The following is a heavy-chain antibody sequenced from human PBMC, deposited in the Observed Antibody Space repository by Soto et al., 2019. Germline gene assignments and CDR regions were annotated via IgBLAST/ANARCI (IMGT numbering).Heavy chain of an antibody. J-gene: IGHJ6*02. D-gene: IGHD6-6*01. Sequence: SVKVSCKASGYTFTGYYMHWVRQAPGQGLEWMGWINPNSDGTNYAQKFQGWVTMTRDTSISTAYMELSRLRSDDTAVYYCAREPPVAAHPGYYDVMDVWGQGTTVTVSS. CDR1: GYTFTGYY. CDR2: INPNSDGT. CDR3: AREPPVAAHPGYYDVMDV. V-gene: IGHV1-2*04.